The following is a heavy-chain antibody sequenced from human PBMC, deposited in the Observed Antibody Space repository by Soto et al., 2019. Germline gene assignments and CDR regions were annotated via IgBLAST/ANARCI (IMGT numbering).Heavy chain of an antibody. J-gene: IGHJ4*02. CDR1: GGSISSGHYS. CDR3: VRATPYVGFDS. D-gene: IGHD3-16*01. CDR2: IYHSGSS. V-gene: IGHV4-30-2*01. Sequence: PSETLSLTCAVSGGSISSGHYSWNWIRQPPGKGLEWIGYIYHSGSSYYNPSLKSRVTISVDRSKNSLYLQMDSLRVEDTAVYYCVRATPYVGFDSWGQGALVTVSS.